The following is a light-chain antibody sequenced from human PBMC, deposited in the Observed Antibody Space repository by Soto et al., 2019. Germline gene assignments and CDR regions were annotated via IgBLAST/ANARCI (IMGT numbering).Light chain of an antibody. CDR1: QTISSW. CDR3: QHYNSYSEA. J-gene: IGKJ1*01. Sequence: IHLTHSPSSLSASVLYRVTITCLASQTISSWLAWYQQKPGKAPKLLIYKASTLKSGVPSRFSGSGSGTEFTLTISSLQPDDFATYYRQHYNSYSEAFGQGTKVDIK. V-gene: IGKV1-5*03. CDR2: KAS.